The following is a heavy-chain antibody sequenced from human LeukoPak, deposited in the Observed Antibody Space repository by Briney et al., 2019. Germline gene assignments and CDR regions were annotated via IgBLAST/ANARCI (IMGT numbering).Heavy chain of an antibody. J-gene: IGHJ4*02. V-gene: IGHV1-2*02. CDR2: INPNSGGT. CDR3: ARSAYSSSWYYFDY. Sequence: ASVKVSCKASGYTFTGYYMHWVRQAPGQGLEWMGWINPNSGGTNYAQKFQGRVTMTRDTSISTAYMELSRLRSDGTAVYYCARSAYSSSWYYFDYWGQGTLVTVSS. CDR1: GYTFTGYY. D-gene: IGHD6-13*01.